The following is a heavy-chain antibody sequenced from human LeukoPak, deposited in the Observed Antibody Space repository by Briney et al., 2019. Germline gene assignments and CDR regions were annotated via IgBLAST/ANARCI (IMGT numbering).Heavy chain of an antibody. CDR3: ARAVYDQLGDWFDP. V-gene: IGHV4-39*07. D-gene: IGHD2-2*01. CDR2: IYYSGST. J-gene: IGHJ5*02. CDR1: GGSISNSNYY. Sequence: SETLSLTCSVSGGSISNSNYYWGWIRLPPGKGMEWIGTIYYSGSTNYNPSLKSRLTISVHTSKNQFSLKLSSVAAADTAVYYCARAVYDQLGDWFDPWGQGTLVTVSS.